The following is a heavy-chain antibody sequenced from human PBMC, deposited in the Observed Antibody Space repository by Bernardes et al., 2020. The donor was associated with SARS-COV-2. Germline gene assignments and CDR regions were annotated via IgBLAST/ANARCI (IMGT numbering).Heavy chain of an antibody. D-gene: IGHD4-17*01. V-gene: IGHV5-10-1*01. CDR3: ARQGEDYGDSLDN. J-gene: IGHJ4*02. CDR2: IDPSDSYT. CDR1: GYSFTTYW. Sequence: GESLKISCRGSGYSFTTYWITWVRHTPGKGLECMGRIDPSDSYTIYSPSFQGHVSFSAHKSISTAYLQWNSLRASDTAIYYCARQGEDYGDSLDNWGQGTQVTVSS.